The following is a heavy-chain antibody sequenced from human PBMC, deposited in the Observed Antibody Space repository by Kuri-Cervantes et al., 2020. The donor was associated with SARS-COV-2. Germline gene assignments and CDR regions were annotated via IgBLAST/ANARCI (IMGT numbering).Heavy chain of an antibody. Sequence: ETLSFTCSASGFTFSSYSMNWDRQAPGKGLEWVSYISSISSTTYYADSVKGRFTISRDNAKNSLYLQMNSLRDEDTAVYYCARQYYDILTGYYLYGMDVWGQGTTVTVSS. J-gene: IGHJ6*02. CDR2: ISSISSTT. V-gene: IGHV3-48*02. CDR1: GFTFSSYS. D-gene: IGHD3-9*01. CDR3: ARQYYDILTGYYLYGMDV.